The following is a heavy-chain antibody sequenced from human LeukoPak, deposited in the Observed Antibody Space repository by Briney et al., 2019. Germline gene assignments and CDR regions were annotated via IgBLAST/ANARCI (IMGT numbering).Heavy chain of an antibody. CDR2: IYYSGST. D-gene: IGHD6-13*01. V-gene: IGHV4-59*01. Sequence: SETLSPTCTVSGGSISSNYWSWIRQPPGKGLEWIGYIYYSGSTNYNPSLKSRVTISVDTSKNQFSLKLSSVTAADTAVYYCARGGSSWYEFDPWGQGTLVTVSS. CDR3: ARGGSSWYEFDP. CDR1: GGSISSNY. J-gene: IGHJ5*02.